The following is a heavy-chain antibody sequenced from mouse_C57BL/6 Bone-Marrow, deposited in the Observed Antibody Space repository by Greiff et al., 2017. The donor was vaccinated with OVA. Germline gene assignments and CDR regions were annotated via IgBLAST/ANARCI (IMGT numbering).Heavy chain of an antibody. CDR1: GFTIKNTY. V-gene: IGHV14-3*01. Sequence: VQLQQSVPELVRPGASVTLSCTASGFTIKNTYMHWVKQRPGQGLEWIGVIDPAHGTTQYAPTFQGKATITADTTSNTDYLQLSSLTSEDTAIYYSAPLYDYGYWGQGTTLTVSS. D-gene: IGHD2-4*01. CDR2: IDPAHGTT. J-gene: IGHJ2*01. CDR3: APLYDYGY.